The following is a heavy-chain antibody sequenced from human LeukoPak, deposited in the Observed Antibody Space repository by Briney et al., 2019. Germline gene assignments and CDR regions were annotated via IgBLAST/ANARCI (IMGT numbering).Heavy chain of an antibody. CDR1: GFTFSSYA. CDR3: ARDRDDDDGGYFDY. D-gene: IGHD3-16*01. Sequence: PPGRSLRLSCAASGFTFSSYAMHWVRQAPGKGLEWVAVISYDGSNKYYADSVKGRFTISRDNSKNTLYLQMNSLRAEDTAVYYCARDRDDDDGGYFDYWGQGTLVTASS. CDR2: ISYDGSNK. V-gene: IGHV3-30*01. J-gene: IGHJ4*02.